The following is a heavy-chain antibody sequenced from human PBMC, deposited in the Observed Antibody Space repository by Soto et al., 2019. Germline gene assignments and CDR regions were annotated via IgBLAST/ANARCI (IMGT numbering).Heavy chain of an antibody. J-gene: IGHJ4*02. D-gene: IGHD1-1*01. Sequence: QVHLVQSGAEVKKPGASVKVSCKGSGYGFTTYGITWVRQAPGQGLEWMAWISAHNGNTNYAQKLQGRVTVTRDTSTSTADMEMRSRRSDDTAVYYVARGRYGDYWGQGALVTVSS. CDR2: ISAHNGNT. CDR1: GYGFTTYG. V-gene: IGHV1-18*01. CDR3: ARGRYGDY.